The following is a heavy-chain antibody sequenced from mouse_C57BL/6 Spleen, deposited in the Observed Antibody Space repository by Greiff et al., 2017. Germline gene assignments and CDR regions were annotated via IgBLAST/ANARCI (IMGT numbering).Heavy chain of an antibody. Sequence: DVHLVESEGGLVQPGSSMKLSCTASGFTFSDYYMAWVRQVPEKGLEWVANINYDGSSTYYLDSLKSRFIISRDNAKNILYLQMSSLKSEDTATYYCARADYDYDLYYFDYWGQGTTLTVSS. V-gene: IGHV5-16*01. CDR2: INYDGSST. J-gene: IGHJ2*01. CDR3: ARADYDYDLYYFDY. D-gene: IGHD2-4*01. CDR1: GFTFSDYY.